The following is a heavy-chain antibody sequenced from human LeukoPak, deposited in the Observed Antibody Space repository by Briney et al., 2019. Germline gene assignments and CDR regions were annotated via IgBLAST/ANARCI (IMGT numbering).Heavy chain of an antibody. Sequence: SETLSLTCTVSGGSISSNSYYWGWIRQPPGKGLQWIGSIYYSGSTYYNPSLRSRVTISVDTSKNQLSLKLSSVTAADTAVYYCARVRSSGWFWGQGTLVTVSS. CDR3: ARVRSSGWF. J-gene: IGHJ4*02. CDR2: IYYSGST. D-gene: IGHD6-19*01. V-gene: IGHV4-39*07. CDR1: GGSISSNSYY.